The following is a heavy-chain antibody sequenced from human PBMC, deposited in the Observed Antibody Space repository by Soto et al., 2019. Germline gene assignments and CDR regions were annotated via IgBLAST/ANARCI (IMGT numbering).Heavy chain of an antibody. V-gene: IGHV3-23*01. J-gene: IGHJ4*02. CDR3: AALRWLQSPFDY. CDR1: GSASASYA. Sequence: DVQLSESGGGLVQPGGSLRLSCTASGSASASYAVTWVRQAPGKGLEWVSAVSASGGNTFFADSVKGRFSMSRDHSKNVIYLHMNSLRFEDTAVYYCAALRWLQSPFDYWGQGTLVTVSS. D-gene: IGHD6-19*01. CDR2: VSASGGNT.